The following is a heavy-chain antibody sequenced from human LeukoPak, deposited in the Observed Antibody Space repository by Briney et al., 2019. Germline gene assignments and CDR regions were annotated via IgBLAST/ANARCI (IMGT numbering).Heavy chain of an antibody. CDR3: AKDRHPGPITMVRGVILDTTIDY. CDR1: GFTFSSYG. J-gene: IGHJ4*02. Sequence: PGRSLRLSCAASGFTFSSYGMHWVRQAPGKGLEWVAVISYDGSNKYYADSVKGRFTISRDNSKNTLYLQMNSLRAEDTAVYYCAKDRHPGPITMVRGVILDTTIDYWGQGTLVTVSS. D-gene: IGHD3-10*01. CDR2: ISYDGSNK. V-gene: IGHV3-30*18.